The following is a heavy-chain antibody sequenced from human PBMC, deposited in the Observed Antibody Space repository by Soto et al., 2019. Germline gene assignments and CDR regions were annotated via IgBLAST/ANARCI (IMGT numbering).Heavy chain of an antibody. CDR1: GGSISNGGYY. V-gene: IGHV4-31*11. D-gene: IGHD1-26*01. CDR2: IYFSGSS. CDR3: SRDSPSQHPNVRWGGAYMDV. Sequence: QLQLQESGPGLVKPSQTLSLTCAVSGGSISNGGYYWSWIRQHPGQGLEWIGSIYFSGSSYYNPSLKSPVTMSVATHKNQFSLKLSSVTAADTSVYYCSRDSPSQHPNVRWGGAYMDVWGKGTTVTVSS. J-gene: IGHJ6*03.